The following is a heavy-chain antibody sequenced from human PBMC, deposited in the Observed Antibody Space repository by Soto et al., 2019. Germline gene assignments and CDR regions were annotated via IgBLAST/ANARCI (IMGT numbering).Heavy chain of an antibody. CDR3: AKDQRSRSSGWYLFDP. CDR2: ISYDGSNK. D-gene: IGHD6-19*01. J-gene: IGHJ5*02. CDR1: GFTFSSYG. Sequence: QVQLVESGGGVVQPGRSLRLSCAASGFTFSSYGMHWVRQAPGKGLEWVAVISYDGSNKYYADSVKGRFTISRDNSKNTLYLQRNSLRAEDTAVYYCAKDQRSRSSGWYLFDPWGQGTLVTVSS. V-gene: IGHV3-30*18.